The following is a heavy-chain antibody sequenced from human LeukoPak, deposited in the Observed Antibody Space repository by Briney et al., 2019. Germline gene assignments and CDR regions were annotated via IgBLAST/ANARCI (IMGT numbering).Heavy chain of an antibody. CDR3: AKLGYCSGGSCYGSHFDY. J-gene: IGHJ4*02. CDR1: GYTFTNYA. V-gene: IGHV7-4-1*02. CDR2: INTNTGNP. D-gene: IGHD2-15*01. Sequence: ASVKVSCKASGYTFTNYAMNWVRQAPGQGLEWMGWINTNTGNPTYAQGFTGRFVFSLDTSVSTAYLQISSLKAEDTAVYYCAKLGYCSGGSCYGSHFDYWGQGTLVTVSS.